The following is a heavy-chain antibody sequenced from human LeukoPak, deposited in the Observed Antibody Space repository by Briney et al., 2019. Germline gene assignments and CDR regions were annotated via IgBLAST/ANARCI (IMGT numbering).Heavy chain of an antibody. J-gene: IGHJ4*02. CDR2: IYSGGST. V-gene: IGHV3-66*01. D-gene: IGHD3-16*01. CDR3: ARGGYQVGVDH. Sequence: SGGSLRLSCAASGFTVSSNYMSWVRQAPGKGLEWVSVIYSGGSTYYADSVKGRFTISRDNSKNTLYLQMNSLKAEDTAVYYCARGGYQVGVDHWGQGTLVTVSS. CDR1: GFTVSSNY.